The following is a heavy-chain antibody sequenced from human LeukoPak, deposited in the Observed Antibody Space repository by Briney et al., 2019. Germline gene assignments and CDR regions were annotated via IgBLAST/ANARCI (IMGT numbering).Heavy chain of an antibody. CDR1: GFTFSSYS. V-gene: IGHV3-21*01. Sequence: GGSLRLSCAASGFTFSSYSMNWVRQAPGKGLEWVSSISSSSSYIYYADSVKGRFTISRDNAKNSLYLQMNSLRAEDTAVYYCARESEVEWLTQSYYYYGMDVWSQGTTVTVSS. CDR3: ARESEVEWLTQSYYYYGMDV. J-gene: IGHJ6*02. D-gene: IGHD3-3*01. CDR2: ISSSSSYI.